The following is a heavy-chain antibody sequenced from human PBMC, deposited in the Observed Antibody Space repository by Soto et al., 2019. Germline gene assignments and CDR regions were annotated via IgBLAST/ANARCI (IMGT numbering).Heavy chain of an antibody. CDR1: GGSISSYY. CDR3: ASVSVKFVDY. D-gene: IGHD3-16*02. J-gene: IGHJ4*02. V-gene: IGHV4-59*12. CDR2: IYYSGST. Sequence: SETLSLTCTVSGGSISSYYWSWIRQPPGKGLEWIGYIYYSGSTNYNPSLKSRVTISVDTSKNQFSLKLSSVTAADTAVYYCASVSVKFVDYWGQGTLVTVSS.